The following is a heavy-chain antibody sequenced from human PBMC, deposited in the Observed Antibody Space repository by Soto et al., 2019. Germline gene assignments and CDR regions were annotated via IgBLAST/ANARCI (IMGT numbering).Heavy chain of an antibody. CDR2: IIPIFGTA. D-gene: IGHD3-16*01. Sequence: SVKVSCKASGGTFSSYAISWVRQAPGQGLEWMGGIIPIFGTANYAQKFQGRVTITADESTSTAYMELSSLRSEDTAVYYCARVIGLGGFLVFDYWGKGTRGPVS. CDR1: GGTFSSYA. J-gene: IGHJ4*02. CDR3: ARVIGLGGFLVFDY. V-gene: IGHV1-69*13.